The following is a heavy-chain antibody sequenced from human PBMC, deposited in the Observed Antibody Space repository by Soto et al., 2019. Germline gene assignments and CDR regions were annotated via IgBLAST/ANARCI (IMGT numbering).Heavy chain of an antibody. CDR2: IDPSDSQT. D-gene: IGHD3-22*01. J-gene: IGHJ4*02. V-gene: IGHV5-10-1*01. Sequence: PGESLKISCKGSGYSFAGYWITWVRQKPGKGLEWMGRIDPSDSQTYYSPSFRGHVTISATKSITTVFLQWSSLRASDTAMYYCARQIYDSDTGPNFHYYIDSWGQGTPVTVSS. CDR3: ARQIYDSDTGPNFHYYIDS. CDR1: GYSFAGYW.